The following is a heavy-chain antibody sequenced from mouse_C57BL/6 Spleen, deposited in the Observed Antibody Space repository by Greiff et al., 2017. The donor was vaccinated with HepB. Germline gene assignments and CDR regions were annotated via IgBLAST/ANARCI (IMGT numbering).Heavy chain of an antibody. CDR1: GYTFTDYE. CDR2: IDPETGGT. Sequence: VQLQQSGAELVRPGASVTLSCKASGYTFTDYEMHWVKQTPVHGLEWIGAIDPETGGTAYNQKFKGKAILTADKSSSTAYMELRSLTSEDSAVYYCTRAMGLLNLDYWGQGTTLTVSS. CDR3: TRAMGLLNLDY. V-gene: IGHV1-15*01. D-gene: IGHD2-3*01. J-gene: IGHJ2*01.